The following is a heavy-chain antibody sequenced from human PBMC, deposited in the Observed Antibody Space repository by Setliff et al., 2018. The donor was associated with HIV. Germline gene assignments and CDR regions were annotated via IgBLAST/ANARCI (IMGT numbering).Heavy chain of an antibody. CDR1: GDSLNTYY. J-gene: IGHJ4*02. V-gene: IGHV4-59*01. CDR3: ASTEYSSGWYHN. CDR2: IYSSGYT. D-gene: IGHD6-19*01. Sequence: SETLSLTCNVSGDSLNTYYWSWIRQSSGKGLEWIGYIYSSGYTNNNPSLKSRVTISVDTSKNQFSLKLSSVTAADTAVYYCASTEYSSGWYHNWGQGTLVTVSS.